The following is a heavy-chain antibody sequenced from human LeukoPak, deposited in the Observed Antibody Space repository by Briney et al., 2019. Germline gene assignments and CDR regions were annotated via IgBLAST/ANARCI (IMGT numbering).Heavy chain of an antibody. CDR1: GGTFSSYA. Sequence: GASVKVSCKASGGTFSSYAISWVRQAPGQGLEWMGRIIPILGIANYAQKFQGRVTITADESTSTAYMELSSLRSEDTAVYYCTRNFLLRYSSSWYPNYYMDVWGKGTTVTVSS. D-gene: IGHD6-13*01. J-gene: IGHJ6*03. V-gene: IGHV1-69*04. CDR2: IIPILGIA. CDR3: TRNFLLRYSSSWYPNYYMDV.